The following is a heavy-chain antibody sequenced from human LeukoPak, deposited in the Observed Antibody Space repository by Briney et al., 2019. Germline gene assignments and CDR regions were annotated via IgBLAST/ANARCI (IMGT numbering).Heavy chain of an antibody. Sequence: SETLSLTCAVYGGSFSSYYGRGIRQSPGTGLEWIAEINHRGDTNYNPSVKSRVTISVDTSKNQFSLKVTSLTAADTAVYYCARGPTISESCYFDYWVQGTLVTVSS. D-gene: IGHD5-24*01. V-gene: IGHV4-34*01. CDR1: GGSFSSYY. J-gene: IGHJ4*03. CDR3: ARGPTISESCYFDY. CDR2: INHRGDT.